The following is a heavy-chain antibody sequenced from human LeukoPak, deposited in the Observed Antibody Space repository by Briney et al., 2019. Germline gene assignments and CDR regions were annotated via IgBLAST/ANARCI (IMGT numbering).Heavy chain of an antibody. CDR1: GYYFNGYY. V-gene: IGHV1-2*02. D-gene: IGHD5-12*01. Sequence: GASVKVSCKASGYYFNGYYMHWVRQAPGQGLEWMGWINPNSGATNYAQKFQGRVTMTTDTSTSTAYMDLRSLGYDDTAVYYCARARHLVATYIYWGQGTLVTVSS. CDR2: INPNSGAT. CDR3: ARARHLVATYIY. J-gene: IGHJ4*02.